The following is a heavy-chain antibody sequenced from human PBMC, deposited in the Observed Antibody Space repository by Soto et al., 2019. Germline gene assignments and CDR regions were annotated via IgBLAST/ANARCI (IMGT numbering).Heavy chain of an antibody. J-gene: IGHJ6*02. CDR1: GGSISSYY. Sequence: SETLSLTCTVSGGSISSYYWSWIRQPPGKGLEWIGYIYYSGSTNYNPSLKSRVTISVDTSKNQFSLKLSSVTAADTAVYDCARAPYMHYYYGMDVWGQGTTVTVSS. CDR3: ARAPYMHYYYGMDV. V-gene: IGHV4-59*01. CDR2: IYYSGST.